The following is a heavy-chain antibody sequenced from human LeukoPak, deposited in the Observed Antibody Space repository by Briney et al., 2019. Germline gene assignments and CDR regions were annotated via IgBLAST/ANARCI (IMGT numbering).Heavy chain of an antibody. CDR2: ISGSGGST. Sequence: SGGSLRLSCAASGFTFSSYAMSWVRQAPGKGLEWVSAISGSGGSTYYADSVKGRFTISRDNSKNTLYLQMNSLRAEDTAVYYCANLSPYYYDSSGYYHFDYWGQGTLVTVSS. CDR1: GFTFSSYA. D-gene: IGHD3-22*01. CDR3: ANLSPYYYDSSGYYHFDY. J-gene: IGHJ4*02. V-gene: IGHV3-23*01.